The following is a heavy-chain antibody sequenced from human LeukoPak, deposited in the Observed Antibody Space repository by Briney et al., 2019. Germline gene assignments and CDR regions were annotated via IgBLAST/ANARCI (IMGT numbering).Heavy chain of an antibody. J-gene: IGHJ3*02. D-gene: IGHD4-17*01. CDR2: ISSSSSYI. Sequence: GGSLRLSCAASGFTFSSHSMNWVRQAPGKRLEWVSSISSSSSYIYYADSVKGRFTISRDNAKNSLYLQMNSLRAEDTAVYYCARDLLGTVTTFHAFDIWGQGTMVTVSS. CDR3: ARDLLGTVTTFHAFDI. V-gene: IGHV3-21*01. CDR1: GFTFSSHS.